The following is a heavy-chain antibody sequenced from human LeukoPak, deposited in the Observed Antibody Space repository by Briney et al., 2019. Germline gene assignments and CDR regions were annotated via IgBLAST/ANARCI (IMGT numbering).Heavy chain of an antibody. V-gene: IGHV1-2*04. CDR2: INPNSGGT. CDR3: LDV. J-gene: IGHJ6*02. D-gene: IGHD2-8*01. CDR1: GYIFTDYY. Sequence: ASVKVSCKASGYIFTDYYIHWVRQAPGQGLEWMGWINPNSGGTHYAQKFQDWVTMTRDTSISTAYMELSRLRSDDTATAVYLDVWGQGTTVTVS.